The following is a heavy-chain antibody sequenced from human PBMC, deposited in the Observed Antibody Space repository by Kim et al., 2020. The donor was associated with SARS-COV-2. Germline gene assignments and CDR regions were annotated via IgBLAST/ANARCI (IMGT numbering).Heavy chain of an antibody. Sequence: SQTLSLTCAISGDSVSSNSAAWNWIRQSPSRGLEWLGRTYYRSKWYNDYAVSVKSRITINPDTSKNQFSLQLNSVTPEDTAVYYCARELYSSGWYTRPDKKPDPRSFDYWGQGTLVTVSS. CDR3: ARELYSSGWYTRPDKKPDPRSFDY. D-gene: IGHD6-19*01. J-gene: IGHJ4*02. CDR1: GDSVSSNSAA. CDR2: TYYRSKWYN. V-gene: IGHV6-1*01.